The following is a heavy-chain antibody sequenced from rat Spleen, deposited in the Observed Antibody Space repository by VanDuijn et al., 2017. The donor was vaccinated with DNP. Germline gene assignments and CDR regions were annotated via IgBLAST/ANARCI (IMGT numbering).Heavy chain of an antibody. D-gene: IGHD1-4*01. J-gene: IGHJ3*01. Sequence: QVQLKESGPGLLQPSQTLSLTCTVSGFSLASYGVSWVRQSPGTGLEWIAAIAEGGSTYYNSALKSRLSISRDTSKGQVFLKMNSLQTEDSAIYFCTRLPGYNIYWFAHWGQGTLVTVSS. V-gene: IGHV2S12*01. CDR1: GFSLASYG. CDR2: IAEGGST. CDR3: TRLPGYNIYWFAH.